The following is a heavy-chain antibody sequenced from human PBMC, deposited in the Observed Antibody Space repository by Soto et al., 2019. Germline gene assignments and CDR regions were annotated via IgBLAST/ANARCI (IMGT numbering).Heavy chain of an antibody. D-gene: IGHD2-15*01. J-gene: IGHJ3*02. V-gene: IGHV3-33*01. Sequence: QVQLVESGGGVVQPGRSLRLSCAASGFTFSSYGMHWVRQAPGKGLEWVAVIWYDGSNKYYADSVKGRFTISRDNSKNALYVQMNSLRAEDTAVYYCAVVVVAGGPDDAFDIWGQGTMVTVSS. CDR2: IWYDGSNK. CDR3: AVVVVAGGPDDAFDI. CDR1: GFTFSSYG.